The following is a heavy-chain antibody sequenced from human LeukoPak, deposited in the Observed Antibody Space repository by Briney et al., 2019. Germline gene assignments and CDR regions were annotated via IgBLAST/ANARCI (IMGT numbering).Heavy chain of an antibody. CDR3: ATPYSSGDGAFDI. CDR2: IYYSGST. J-gene: IGHJ3*02. D-gene: IGHD6-19*01. CDR1: GGSISSYY. Sequence: KPSETLSLTCTVSGGSISSYYWSWIRQPPGKGLEWIGYIYYSGSTNYNPSLKSRVTISLDTSKNQFSLKLSSVTAADTALYYCATPYSSGDGAFDIWGQGTMVTVSS. V-gene: IGHV4-59*01.